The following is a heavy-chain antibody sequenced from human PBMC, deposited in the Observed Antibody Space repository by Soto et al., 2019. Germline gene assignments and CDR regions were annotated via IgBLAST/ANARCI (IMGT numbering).Heavy chain of an antibody. D-gene: IGHD3-3*01. CDR3: ARELKYYDFWSGDSAVYYYYCMDV. J-gene: IGHJ6*02. CDR1: GFTFSSYA. CDR2: ISYDGSNK. Sequence: QVQLVESGGGVVQPGRSLRLSCAASGFTFSSYAMHWVRQAPGKGLEWVAVISYDGSNKYYADSVKGRFTISRDNSKNTLYLQRNSLRAEDTAVYYCARELKYYDFWSGDSAVYYYYCMDVLGQGTTVTVSS. V-gene: IGHV3-30-3*01.